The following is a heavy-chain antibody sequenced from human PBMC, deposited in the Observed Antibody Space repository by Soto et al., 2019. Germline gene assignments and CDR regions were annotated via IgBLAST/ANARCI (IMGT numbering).Heavy chain of an antibody. D-gene: IGHD5-18*01. CDR3: ARSLLVGYGLEGESD. Sequence: QVQLVQSGAEVKKPGASVKVSCKASGYTFTSYGISWVRQAPGQGLEWMGWISAYNGNTNYAQKIQGRVTMTTDTPXXTAYMDLRSLRSDDTAVYSCARSLLVGYGLEGESDWGQGTLVTVSS. V-gene: IGHV1-18*01. CDR1: GYTFTSYG. CDR2: ISAYNGNT. J-gene: IGHJ4*02.